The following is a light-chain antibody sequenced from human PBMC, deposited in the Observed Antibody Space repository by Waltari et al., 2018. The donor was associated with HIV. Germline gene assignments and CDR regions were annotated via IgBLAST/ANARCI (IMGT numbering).Light chain of an antibody. J-gene: IGLJ3*02. V-gene: IGLV2-14*03. CDR3: TSYTTTATLV. CDR1: SSAFGFDNY. CDR2: RVT. Sequence: QSVLTQPASVSGSPGQSVTISCTGTSSAFGFDNYVSWYQQHPGKVPPNIIYRVTSRPPGVSDRFAGSKSGNTASLTISGIQSEDEADYYCTSYTTTATLVFGGGTKLTVL.